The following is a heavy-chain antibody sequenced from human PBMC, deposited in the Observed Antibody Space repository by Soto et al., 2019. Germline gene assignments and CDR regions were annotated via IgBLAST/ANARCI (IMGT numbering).Heavy chain of an antibody. CDR2: ISGSGGSP. Sequence: PGGSLRLSCAASGFTFSSYAMSWVRQAPGKGLEWVSAISGSGGSPYYADSVKGRFTISRDNSKNTLYLQMNSLRADDTAVYYCAKPVQFGEFPLSYFDYWGMGTLVPVSS. CDR3: AKPVQFGEFPLSYFDY. CDR1: GFTFSSYA. J-gene: IGHJ4*02. D-gene: IGHD3-10*01. V-gene: IGHV3-23*01.